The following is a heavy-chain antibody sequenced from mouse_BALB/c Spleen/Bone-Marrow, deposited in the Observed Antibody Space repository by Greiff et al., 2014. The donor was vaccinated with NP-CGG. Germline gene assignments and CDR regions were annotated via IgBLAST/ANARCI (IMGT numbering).Heavy chain of an antibody. CDR3: ARSATMIFAY. V-gene: IGHV1-7*01. Sequence: VKLVESGAELAKPGASVKMSCKASGYTFTSYWMHWEKQRPGQGLEWIGYINPSTGYTEYNQKFKDKATLTADKSSSTAYMQLSSLTSENSAVYYCARSATMIFAYWGQGTLVTVSA. CDR2: INPSTGYT. CDR1: GYTFTSYW. D-gene: IGHD2-4*01. J-gene: IGHJ3*01.